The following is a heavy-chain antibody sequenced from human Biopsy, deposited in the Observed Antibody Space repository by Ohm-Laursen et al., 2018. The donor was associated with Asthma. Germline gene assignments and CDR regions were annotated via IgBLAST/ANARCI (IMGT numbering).Heavy chain of an antibody. CDR1: GGTFNTYV. CDR3: ARKAGSCITRTCYSLDF. CDR2: INSVLGTT. V-gene: IGHV1-69*13. J-gene: IGHJ4*02. Sequence: ASVKVACKSLGGTFNTYVIGWVRQAPGQGLEWMGGINSVLGTTTYPQKFQDRVTITADDSTSTVYKELSSLRSEDTAVYYCARKAGSCITRTCYSLDFWGQGTLVTVSS. D-gene: IGHD2-15*01.